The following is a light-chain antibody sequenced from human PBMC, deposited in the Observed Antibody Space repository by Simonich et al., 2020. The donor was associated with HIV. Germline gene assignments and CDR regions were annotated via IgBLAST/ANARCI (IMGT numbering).Light chain of an antibody. J-gene: IGKJ1*01. CDR1: QSVSSN. Sequence: EIVMTQSPATLSVSPGERATLSCNASQSVSSNLAWYQQKPGQAPRLLSYGASPRATGISARFSGSGSGTEFTLTISSVQSEDFAVYYCQQYNNWPQTFGQGTKVEIK. V-gene: IGKV3-15*01. CDR2: GAS. CDR3: QQYNNWPQT.